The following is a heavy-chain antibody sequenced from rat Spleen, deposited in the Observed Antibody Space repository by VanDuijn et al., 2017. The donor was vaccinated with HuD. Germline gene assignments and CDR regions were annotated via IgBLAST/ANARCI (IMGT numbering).Heavy chain of an antibody. D-gene: IGHD1-4*01. CDR1: GFSLTSNG. J-gene: IGHJ4*01. Sequence: QVQLKESGPGLVQPSQTLSLTCTVSGFSLTSNGVSWVRQPPGKGLEWIAAISSGGSTYYNSVLKSRLSISRDTSKSQVFLKMNSLQTEDTAIYFCTGDRHSPGVMFAWGQGASVTVSS. CDR3: TGDRHSPGVMFA. V-gene: IGHV2S12*01. CDR2: ISSGGST.